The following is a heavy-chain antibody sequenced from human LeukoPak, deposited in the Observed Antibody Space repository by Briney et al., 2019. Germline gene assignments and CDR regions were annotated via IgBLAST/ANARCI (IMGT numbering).Heavy chain of an antibody. Sequence: GGSLRLSCAASGFTFSSYAMHWVRQAPGKGLEWVAVISNDGSNKYYADSVKGRFTISRDNSKNTLYLQMNSLRAEDTAVYYCARDHLKADTAMVRFAFDYWGQGTLVTVSS. CDR1: GFTFSSYA. CDR3: ARDHLKADTAMVRFAFDY. V-gene: IGHV3-30*04. CDR2: ISNDGSNK. J-gene: IGHJ4*02. D-gene: IGHD5-18*01.